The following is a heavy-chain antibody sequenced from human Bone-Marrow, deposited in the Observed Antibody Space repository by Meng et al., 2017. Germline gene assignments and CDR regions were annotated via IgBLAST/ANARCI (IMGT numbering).Heavy chain of an antibody. J-gene: IGHJ4*02. CDR3: ARAFSGPLDS. CDR2: SNHSGST. D-gene: IGHD3-10*01. CDR1: GGSFSGYY. V-gene: IGHV4-34*01. Sequence: QVEVEQGGAGLWKPSETLSLTGAVYGGSFSGYYWSWIRQPPGKGLEWIGESNHSGSTNYNPSLKSRGTISIDTSKNQFSLKLSSVTAADTAVFYCARAFSGPLDSWGRGTLVTVSS.